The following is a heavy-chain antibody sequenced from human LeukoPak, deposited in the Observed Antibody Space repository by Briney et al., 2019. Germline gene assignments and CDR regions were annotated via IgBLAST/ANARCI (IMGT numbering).Heavy chain of an antibody. CDR3: ARPGAVAGTPNAFDI. Sequence: ASVKVSCKASGYTFTAYFMHWVRQAPGQGLEWMGWINPNSGGTNYAQKFQGRVTMTRDTSISTAYMEMSGLRSDDTAVYYCARPGAVAGTPNAFDIWGQGTMVTVSS. CDR2: INPNSGGT. J-gene: IGHJ3*02. V-gene: IGHV1-2*02. D-gene: IGHD6-19*01. CDR1: GYTFTAYF.